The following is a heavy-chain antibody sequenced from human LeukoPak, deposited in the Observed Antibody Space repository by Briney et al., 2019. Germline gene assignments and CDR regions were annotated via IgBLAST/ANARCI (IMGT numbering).Heavy chain of an antibody. J-gene: IGHJ4*02. CDR1: GGSIRSFY. V-gene: IGHV4-59*01. Sequence: SGTLSLTCTVSGGSIRSFYWSWLRQPPGKGLEWIGYIYSTGSTSYNPSLKSRVTFSVDKSKNQFSLRLSSVTAADTAVYYCARGTGEFGELLAVWGQGTLVTVSS. CDR3: ARGTGEFGELLAV. CDR2: IYSTGST. D-gene: IGHD3-10*01.